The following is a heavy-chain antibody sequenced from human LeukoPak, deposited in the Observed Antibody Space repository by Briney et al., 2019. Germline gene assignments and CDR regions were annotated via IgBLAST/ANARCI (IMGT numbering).Heavy chain of an antibody. CDR3: SRDRSYDSSGYFDY. Sequence: GGSLRLSCTASGFTFGDYAMSWGRQAPGKGLEWVGFIRSKVYGGTTEYAASVKGRFTISRDDSKSIAYLQMNSLKTEDTAVYYCSRDRSYDSSGYFDYWGQGTLVTVSS. CDR2: IRSKVYGGTT. D-gene: IGHD3-22*01. V-gene: IGHV3-49*04. J-gene: IGHJ4*02. CDR1: GFTFGDYA.